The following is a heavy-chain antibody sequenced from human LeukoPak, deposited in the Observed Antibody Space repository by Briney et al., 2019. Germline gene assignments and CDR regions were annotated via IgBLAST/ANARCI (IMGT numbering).Heavy chain of an antibody. Sequence: PGGSLRLSCAASGFTFSNYAMSWVRQAPGRGLEWVSAISGSSGLTYYADSVKGRFTISRDNSKNTLYLQMNSLRAEDTAVYYSAKDHRDSGNYYYYYGLDVWGQGTMVTVSS. D-gene: IGHD1-26*01. CDR1: GFTFSNYA. J-gene: IGHJ6*02. V-gene: IGHV3-23*01. CDR3: AKDHRDSGNYYYYYGLDV. CDR2: ISGSSGLT.